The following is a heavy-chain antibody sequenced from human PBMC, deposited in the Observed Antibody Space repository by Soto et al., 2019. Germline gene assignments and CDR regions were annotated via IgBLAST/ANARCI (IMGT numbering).Heavy chain of an antibody. V-gene: IGHV3-30-3*01. D-gene: IGHD3-3*01. Sequence: QVQLVESGGDVVQPGRSLRLSCAASGFTFSRHTMQWVRQAPGKGLEWVAAISDDGSNTYYTDSVKGRFTISRDNSQKTLYMKMNSPSSKKTAIHHCARNVYHHFSVVCKTQRDNFDDWGKGTLVTLST. J-gene: IGHJ4*02. CDR2: ISDDGSNT. CDR3: ARNVYHHFSVVCKTQRDNFDD. CDR1: GFTFSRHT.